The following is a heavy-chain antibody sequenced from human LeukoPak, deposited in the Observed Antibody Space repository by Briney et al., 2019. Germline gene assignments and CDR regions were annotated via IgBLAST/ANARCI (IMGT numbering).Heavy chain of an antibody. Sequence: GGSLRLSCAASGFTFSDYYMSWIRQAPGKGLEWISYISGSGGIIHYADSVKGRFTISRDNAKNSLFLQMNSLRAEDTAVYYCARGSRNNWFDPWGQGTLVTVSS. CDR3: ARGSRNNWFDP. D-gene: IGHD1-26*01. CDR1: GFTFSDYY. V-gene: IGHV3-11*01. CDR2: ISGSGGII. J-gene: IGHJ5*02.